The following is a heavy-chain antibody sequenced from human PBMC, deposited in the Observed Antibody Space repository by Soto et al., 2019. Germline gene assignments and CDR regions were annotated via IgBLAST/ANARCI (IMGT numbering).Heavy chain of an antibody. Sequence: GGSLRLSCAASGFTFSSYGMHWVRQAPGKGLEWVAVISYDGSNKYYADSVKGRFTISRDNSKNTLYLQMNSLRAEDTAVYYCANGREYGGSYYEYDYWGQGTLVTVSS. CDR1: GFTFSSYG. CDR2: ISYDGSNK. V-gene: IGHV3-30*18. D-gene: IGHD1-26*01. CDR3: ANGREYGGSYYEYDY. J-gene: IGHJ4*02.